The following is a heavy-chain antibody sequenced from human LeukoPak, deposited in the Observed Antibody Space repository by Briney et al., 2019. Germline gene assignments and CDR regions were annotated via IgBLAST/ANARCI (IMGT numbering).Heavy chain of an antibody. D-gene: IGHD5-12*01. CDR2: IDTKGSRT. Sequence: GGSLRLSCAASGFTLSNCAMTWVRQAPGKGLEWVSGIDTKGSRTYYADSVKGRFTISRDNSKNTLYLQMNSLRAEDTAVYYCAEEVVATIPPLWGQGTLVTVSS. J-gene: IGHJ4*02. V-gene: IGHV3-23*01. CDR1: GFTLSNCA. CDR3: AEEVVATIPPL.